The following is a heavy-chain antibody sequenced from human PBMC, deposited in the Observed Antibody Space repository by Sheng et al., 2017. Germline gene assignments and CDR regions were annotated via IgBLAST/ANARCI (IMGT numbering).Heavy chain of an antibody. J-gene: IGHJ6*02. D-gene: IGHD2-15*01. CDR2: ISYDGSNK. Sequence: ESGGGVVQPGRSLRLSCAASGFTFSSYAMHWVRQAPGKGLEWVAFISYDGSNKYYADSVKGRFTISRDNSKNTLYLQMNSLRVEDTAVYYCARDRVDIVVVVAAKPPLYYGMDVWGQGTTVTVSS. V-gene: IGHV3-30*04. CDR1: GFTFSSYA. CDR3: ARDRVDIVVVVAAKPPLYYGMDV.